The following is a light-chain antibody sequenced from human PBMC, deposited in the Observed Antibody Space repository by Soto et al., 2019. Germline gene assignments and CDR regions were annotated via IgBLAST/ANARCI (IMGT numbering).Light chain of an antibody. CDR2: EVS. J-gene: IGLJ1*01. Sequence: QSALTQPASVSGSPGQSITISCTGTSSDVGGYNYVSWYQQHPGKAPKLMIYEVSNRPSGVSNRFSGSKSGNTASLPIAGLQAEDEADYYCSSYTSSSIHYVFGTGTQVTVL. CDR3: SSYTSSSIHYV. V-gene: IGLV2-14*01. CDR1: SSDVGGYNY.